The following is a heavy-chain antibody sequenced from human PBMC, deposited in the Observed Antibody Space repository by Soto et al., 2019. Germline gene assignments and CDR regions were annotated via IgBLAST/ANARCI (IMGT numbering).Heavy chain of an antibody. CDR1: GFTFSSYA. V-gene: IGHV3-30-3*01. Sequence: GGSLRLSCAASGFTFSSYAMHWVRQAPGKGLEWVAVISYDGSNKYYADSVKGRFTISRDNSKNTLYLQMNSLRAEDTAVYYCARDLFGSSWPNYYYYYGMDVWGQGTTVTVSS. J-gene: IGHJ6*02. D-gene: IGHD6-13*01. CDR3: ARDLFGSSWPNYYYYYGMDV. CDR2: ISYDGSNK.